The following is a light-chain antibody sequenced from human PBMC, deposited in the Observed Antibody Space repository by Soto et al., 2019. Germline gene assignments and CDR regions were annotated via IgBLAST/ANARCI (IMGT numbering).Light chain of an antibody. J-gene: IGLJ3*02. CDR2: GNS. Sequence: QSVLTQPPSVSGAPGQRVTISCTGSSSNIGAGYDVHWYQHLPGTAPKLLIYGNSNRPSGVPDRFSGSKSGTSASLAITGLQAEDEADYYCQSYDSRLSLWAFGGGTKLTV. V-gene: IGLV1-40*01. CDR3: QSYDSRLSLWA. CDR1: SSNIGAGYD.